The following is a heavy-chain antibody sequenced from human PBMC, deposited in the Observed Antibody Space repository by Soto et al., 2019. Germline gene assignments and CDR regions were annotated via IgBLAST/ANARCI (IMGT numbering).Heavy chain of an antibody. J-gene: IGHJ5*02. CDR2: IYYSGST. V-gene: IGHV4-31*03. CDR1: GGSISSGGYY. Sequence: SETLSLTCTVSGGSISSGGYYWSWIRQHPGKGLEWIGYIYYSGSTYYNPSLKSRVTISVDTSKNQFSLRLRSVTAADTAVYYCTISSGYADWFDPWGQGTLVTVSS. D-gene: IGHD3-22*01. CDR3: TISSGYADWFDP.